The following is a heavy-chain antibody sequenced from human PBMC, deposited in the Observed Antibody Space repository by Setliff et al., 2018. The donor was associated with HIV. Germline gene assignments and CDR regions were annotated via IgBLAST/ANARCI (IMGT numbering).Heavy chain of an antibody. J-gene: IGHJ3*02. V-gene: IGHV1-18*01. D-gene: IGHD3-10*01. CDR1: GYTFTSYG. Sequence: ASVKVSCKASGYTFTSYGINWVRQAPGQGLEWMGWISPYDLSERTSQKFRGRVTMTRDTSTSTVYMELSSLRSEDTAVYYCARVSSFNKIIREAFDIWGQGTLVTVSS. CDR3: ARVSSFNKIIREAFDI. CDR2: ISPYDLSE.